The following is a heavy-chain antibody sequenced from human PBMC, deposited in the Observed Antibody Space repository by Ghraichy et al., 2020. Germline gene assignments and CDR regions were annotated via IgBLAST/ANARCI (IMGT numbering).Heavy chain of an antibody. V-gene: IGHV3-48*02. CDR3: ARASTVVRFYYYAGMDV. CDR1: GFTLSGYN. J-gene: IGHJ6*02. Sequence: LSLTCVGSGFTLSGYNLNWVRQSPGKGLEWVSYITSSSRSIFYADSVKGRFTISRDNAQNSVYLQMNSLRDEDTATYYCARASTVVRFYYYAGMDVWGQGTTVTVSS. CDR2: ITSSSRSI. D-gene: IGHD4-23*01.